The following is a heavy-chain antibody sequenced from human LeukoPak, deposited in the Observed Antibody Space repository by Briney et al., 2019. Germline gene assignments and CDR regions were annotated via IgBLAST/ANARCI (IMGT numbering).Heavy chain of an antibody. V-gene: IGHV4-59*01. CDR1: GGSISSYY. J-gene: IGHJ4*02. CDR3: AREGTEMATPTGYFDY. CDR2: IYYSGST. D-gene: IGHD5-24*01. Sequence: SETLSLTCTVSGGSISSYYWSWIRQPPGKGLEWIGYIYYSGSTNYNPSLKSRVTISVDTSKNQFSLKLSSVTAADAAVYYCAREGTEMATPTGYFDYWGQGTLVTVSS.